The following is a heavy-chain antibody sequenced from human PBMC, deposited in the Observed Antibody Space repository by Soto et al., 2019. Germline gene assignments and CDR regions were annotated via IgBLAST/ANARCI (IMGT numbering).Heavy chain of an antibody. CDR3: ARHTPAISISDH. CDR1: GGSISSSSYY. CDR2: IYYSGST. J-gene: IGHJ4*02. D-gene: IGHD2-15*01. Sequence: QLQLQESGPGLVKPSETLSLTCTVSGGSISSSSYYWGWIRQPPGKGLEWIGSIYYSGSTYYNPSLQSRVPISVDTSQNQFSLKLSSVTAADTAVYYCARHTPAISISDHWGQGTLVTVSS. V-gene: IGHV4-39*01.